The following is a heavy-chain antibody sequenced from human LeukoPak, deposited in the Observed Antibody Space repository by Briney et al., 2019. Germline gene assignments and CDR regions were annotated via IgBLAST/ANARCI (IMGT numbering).Heavy chain of an antibody. CDR1: GDSVSSHDAA. D-gene: IGHD2-21*02. Sequence: SQTLSLTCAISGDSVSSHDAAWNWIRQSPSRGLEWLGRTYYRSRWLNDYAVSVKSRITINPDTSKNQFSLQLSSVTPEDTAVYYCAREDDGGDITNDWFHLWGQGTLVTVSS. J-gene: IGHJ5*02. CDR3: AREDDGGDITNDWFHL. V-gene: IGHV6-1*01. CDR2: TYYRSRWLN.